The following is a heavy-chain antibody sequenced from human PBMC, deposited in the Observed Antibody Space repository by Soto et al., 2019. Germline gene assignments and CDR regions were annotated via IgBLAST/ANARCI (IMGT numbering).Heavy chain of an antibody. D-gene: IGHD2-2*01. CDR3: ARLVGNSWLDS. CDR1: GDSVSTNSAT. V-gene: IGHV6-1*01. CDR2: TYYRSKWYN. J-gene: IGHJ5*01. Sequence: QVQLQQSGPGLVKPSQTLSLTCAISGDSVSTNSATWDWISQSPSRGLEWLGRTYYRSKWYNDYAVSVKGRISINPDTSNNQFSLQLNSVTPDDTAVYYCARLVGNSWLDSWGQGTLVTVSS.